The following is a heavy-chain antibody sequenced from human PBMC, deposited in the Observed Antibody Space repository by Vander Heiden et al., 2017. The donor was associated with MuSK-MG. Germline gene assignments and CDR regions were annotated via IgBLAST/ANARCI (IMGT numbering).Heavy chain of an antibody. CDR3: ARAQDPYGSGSV. V-gene: IGHV1-3*01. D-gene: IGHD3-10*01. CDR2: INAGNGNT. Sequence: QVPLVQSGAEVKKPGASVKVSCKASGYTFTSYAMHWVRQGRGQRLEWMGWINAGNGNTKDSQKFQGRVTITRDTSASTAYMELSSLRSEDTAVYYCARAQDPYGSGSVWGQGTLVTVSS. CDR1: GYTFTSYA. J-gene: IGHJ4*02.